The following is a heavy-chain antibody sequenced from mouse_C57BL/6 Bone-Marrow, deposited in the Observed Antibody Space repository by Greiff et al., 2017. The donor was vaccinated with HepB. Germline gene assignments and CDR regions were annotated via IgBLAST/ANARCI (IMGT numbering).Heavy chain of an antibody. CDR2: IYPGDGDT. Sequence: VQLQQSGAELVKPGASVKISCKASGYAFSSYWMNWVKQRPGKGLEWIGQIYPGDGDTNYNGKFKGKATLTADKSSSTAYMQLSSLTSEDSAVYFCAGITTVVATDYFDYWGQGTTLTVSS. J-gene: IGHJ2*01. D-gene: IGHD1-1*01. CDR1: GYAFSSYW. V-gene: IGHV1-80*01. CDR3: AGITTVVATDYFDY.